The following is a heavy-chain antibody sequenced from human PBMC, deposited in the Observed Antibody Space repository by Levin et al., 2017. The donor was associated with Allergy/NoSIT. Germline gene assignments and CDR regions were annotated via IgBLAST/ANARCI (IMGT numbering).Heavy chain of an antibody. J-gene: IGHJ4*02. CDR2: IYYSGST. V-gene: IGHV4-59*01. Sequence: TASETLSLTCTVSGGSISSYYWSWIRQPPGKGLQWIGYIYYSGSTNYNPSLKSRVTISVDTSKNQFSLKLSSVTAADTAVYYCARGKGYCSSTSCSTFDYWGQGTLVTVSS. D-gene: IGHD2-2*01. CDR3: ARGKGYCSSTSCSTFDY. CDR1: GGSISSYY.